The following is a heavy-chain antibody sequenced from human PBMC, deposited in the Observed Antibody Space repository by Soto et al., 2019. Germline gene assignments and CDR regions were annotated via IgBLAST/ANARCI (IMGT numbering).Heavy chain of an antibody. J-gene: IGHJ2*01. V-gene: IGHV3-9*01. CDR2: ISWNSHSI. CDR1: GFTFEDYA. CDR3: AKAMATSGGVVVIGAFDF. Sequence: PGGSRRLSCAASGFTFEDYAMHWVRQVPGKGLEWVSGISWNSHSIDYADFVKGRFTISRDNGKKSLYLQMNSLRPEDTALYYCAKAMATSGGVVVIGAFDFWGRGTPVTVSS. D-gene: IGHD3-16*02.